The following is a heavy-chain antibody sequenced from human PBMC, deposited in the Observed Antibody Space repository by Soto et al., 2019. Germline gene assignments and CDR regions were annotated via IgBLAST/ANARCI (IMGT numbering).Heavy chain of an antibody. CDR2: VFHTGTT. D-gene: IGHD6-19*01. Sequence: QVQLQESGPGLVKPSGTLSLTCAVSGDSVSSPYYWGWVRQPPGKGREWIGEVFHTGTTSYNPSPRSRVTISMDKSNNQFSLDLSSVTSADTAVYYCARSAGWYAVHSWRPGTLVIVSS. J-gene: IGHJ4*02. V-gene: IGHV4-4*02. CDR1: GDSVSSPYY. CDR3: ARSAGWYAVHS.